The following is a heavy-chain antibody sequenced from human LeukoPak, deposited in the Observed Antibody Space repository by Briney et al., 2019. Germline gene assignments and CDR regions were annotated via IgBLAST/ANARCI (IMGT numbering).Heavy chain of an antibody. D-gene: IGHD3-10*01. CDR2: ISSSSSYI. J-gene: IGHJ5*02. Sequence: ETLSLTCTVSGASVSSNSYHWSWIRQAPGKGLEWVSSISSSSSYIYYADSVKGRFTISRDNAKNSLYLQMNSLRAEDTAVYYCARDPGITMVRGVTRGFDPWGQGTLVTVSS. V-gene: IGHV3-21*01. CDR1: GASVSSNSYH. CDR3: ARDPGITMVRGVTRGFDP.